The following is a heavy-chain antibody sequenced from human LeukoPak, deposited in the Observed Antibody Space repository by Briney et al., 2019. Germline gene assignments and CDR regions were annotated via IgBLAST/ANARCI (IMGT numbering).Heavy chain of an antibody. CDR2: ISYDGSNK. D-gene: IGHD2-2*01. CDR1: GFIFSNYA. Sequence: GGSLRLSCAASGFIFSNYAMSWVRQAPGKGLEWVAVISYDGSNKYYADSVKGRFTISRDNSKNTLYLQMNSLRAEDTAVYYCARRVGYCSSTSCYPGGNAFDIWGQGTMVTVSS. CDR3: ARRVGYCSSTSCYPGGNAFDI. V-gene: IGHV3-30-3*01. J-gene: IGHJ3*02.